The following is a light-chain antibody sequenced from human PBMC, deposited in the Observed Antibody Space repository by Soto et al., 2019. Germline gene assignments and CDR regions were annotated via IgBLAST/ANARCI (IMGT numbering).Light chain of an antibody. Sequence: EIVMTQSPATLSVSPGDGATLSCRASQSVSTKLAWYRQKPGQAPSLLIYGASTRATGIPATFSGSGSGTEFTLTISSLQSEDFVVYYCQQYNNWPYTFGQGTKLEIK. CDR3: QQYNNWPYT. J-gene: IGKJ2*01. V-gene: IGKV3-15*01. CDR1: QSVSTK. CDR2: GAS.